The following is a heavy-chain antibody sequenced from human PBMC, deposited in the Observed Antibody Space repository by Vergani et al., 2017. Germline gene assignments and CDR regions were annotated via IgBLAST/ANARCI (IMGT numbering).Heavy chain of an antibody. D-gene: IGHD5-12*01. J-gene: IGHJ4*02. CDR1: GYSFTSYW. CDR2: IDPSDSYT. V-gene: IGHV5-10-1*03. Sequence: EVQLVQSGAEVKKPGESLRISCKGSGYSFTSYWISWVRQMPRKGLEWMGRIDPSDSYTNYSPSFQGHVTISADKSISTAYLQWSSLKASDTAMYYCARRSYAVQYSGYDDPFDYWGQGTLVTVSS. CDR3: ARRSYAVQYSGYDDPFDY.